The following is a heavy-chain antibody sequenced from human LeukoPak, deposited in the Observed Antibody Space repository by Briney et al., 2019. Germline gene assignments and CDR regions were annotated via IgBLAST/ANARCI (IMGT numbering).Heavy chain of an antibody. V-gene: IGHV1-18*01. J-gene: IGHJ4*02. Sequence: ASVKVSCKASGYTFSSYGISWVRQAPGQGLEWMGWISANNINTNYAQRLQGRVTMTTDTSTSTAYMELRSLRSDDTAVYYCASVYFDFWGQGTLVTVSS. CDR2: ISANNINT. CDR1: GYTFSSYG. CDR3: ASVYFDF.